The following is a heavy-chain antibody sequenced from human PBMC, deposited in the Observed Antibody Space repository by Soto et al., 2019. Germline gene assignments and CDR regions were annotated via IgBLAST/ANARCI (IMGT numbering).Heavy chain of an antibody. Sequence: QVQLVESGGGVVQLGRSLRLSCAASGFTFSSSVMHWVRQAPGKGLEWVAVIWYDGSNKRYPDSVKGRFTISRDNSKNTLYLQMDSLRAEDTAVYYCATEMGGSGYNDHWGQGTLVTVSS. J-gene: IGHJ4*02. CDR2: IWYDGSNK. CDR3: ATEMGGSGYNDH. CDR1: GFTFSSSV. V-gene: IGHV3-33*01. D-gene: IGHD3-22*01.